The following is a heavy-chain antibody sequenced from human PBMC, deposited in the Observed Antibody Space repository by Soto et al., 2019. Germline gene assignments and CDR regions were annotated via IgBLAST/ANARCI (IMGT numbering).Heavy chain of an antibody. CDR2: IYYSGST. J-gene: IGHJ6*02. V-gene: IGHV4-39*01. D-gene: IGHD3-3*01. CDR1: GGSISSSSYY. CDR3: ARLLVTIFGVVYRPVLFPYYYGMDV. Sequence: SETLSLTCTVSGGSISSSSYYWGWIRQPPGKGLEWIGSIYYSGSTYYNPSLKSRVTISVDTSKNQFSLKLSSVTAADTAVYYCARLLVTIFGVVYRPVLFPYYYGMDVWGQGTTVTVS.